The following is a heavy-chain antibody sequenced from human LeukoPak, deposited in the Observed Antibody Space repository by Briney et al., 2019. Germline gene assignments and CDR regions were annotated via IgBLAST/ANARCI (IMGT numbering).Heavy chain of an antibody. CDR1: GGSISSYY. CDR2: IYHSGST. CDR3: ARDGPAYTSRWYDYYYGLDV. V-gene: IGHV4-59*01. J-gene: IGHJ6*02. Sequence: SETLSLTCTVSGGSISSYYWSWIRQPPGKGLEWIGHIYHSGSTNYNPSLKSRVTISIDTSKNQFSLKLTSVTSADTAVYYCARDGPAYTSRWYDYYYGLDVWGQGTTVTVSS. D-gene: IGHD2-2*01.